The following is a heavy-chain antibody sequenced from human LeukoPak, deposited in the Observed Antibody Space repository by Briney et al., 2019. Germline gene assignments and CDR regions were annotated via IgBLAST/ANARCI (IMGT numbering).Heavy chain of an antibody. CDR3: AKDGTYYDILTDYGGGHFDY. J-gene: IGHJ4*02. V-gene: IGHV3-23*01. Sequence: GRSLRLSCAASGFTFSSYGMHWVRQAPGKGLEWDSAISGSGGSTYYADSVKGRFTISRDNSKNTLYLQMNSLRAEDTAVYYCAKDGTYYDILTDYGGGHFDYWGQGTLVTVSS. CDR2: ISGSGGST. D-gene: IGHD3-9*01. CDR1: GFTFSSYG.